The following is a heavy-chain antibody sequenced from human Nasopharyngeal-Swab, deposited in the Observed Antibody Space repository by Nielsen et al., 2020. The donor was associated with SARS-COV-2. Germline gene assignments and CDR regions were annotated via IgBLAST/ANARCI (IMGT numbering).Heavy chain of an antibody. Sequence: GESLKISCAASGFTFSSYAMSWVRQAPGKGLEWVSAISGSGGSTYYADSVKGRFTISRDNSKNTLYLQMNGLRAEDTAVYYCAGNMVRGVIFVRGFDPWGQGTLVTVSS. CDR2: ISGSGGST. CDR3: AGNMVRGVIFVRGFDP. CDR1: GFTFSSYA. D-gene: IGHD3-10*01. V-gene: IGHV3-23*01. J-gene: IGHJ5*02.